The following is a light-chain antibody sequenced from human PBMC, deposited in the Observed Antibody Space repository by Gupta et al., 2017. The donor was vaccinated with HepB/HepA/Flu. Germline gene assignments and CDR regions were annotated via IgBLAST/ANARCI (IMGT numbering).Light chain of an antibody. J-gene: IGKJ4*01. CDR2: VGS. Sequence: DIMMTQSPVSLPVTPVEPASMSCRPSQNILSRNGNNYVDWYLQKPGQAPKLLIYVGSIRATGVPDRFSGSGSGTDFTLNISSVQAEDVGIYYCMQAHTAPFTFGEGTKVEIK. V-gene: IGKV2-28*01. CDR1: QNILSRNGNNY. CDR3: MQAHTAPFT.